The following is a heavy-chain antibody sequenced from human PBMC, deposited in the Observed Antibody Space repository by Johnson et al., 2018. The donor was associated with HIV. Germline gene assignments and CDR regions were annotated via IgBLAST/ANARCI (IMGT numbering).Heavy chain of an antibody. Sequence: QVQLVESGGGVVQPGRSLRLSCAASGFTFSSYAMHWVRQAPAKGLEWVAVISYDGSNKYYADSVKGRFTISRDNSKNTLYLQMNSLRAEDTAVYYCAKESAFDIWGQGTMVTVSS. CDR3: AKESAFDI. J-gene: IGHJ3*02. V-gene: IGHV3-30*04. CDR1: GFTFSSYA. CDR2: ISYDGSNK.